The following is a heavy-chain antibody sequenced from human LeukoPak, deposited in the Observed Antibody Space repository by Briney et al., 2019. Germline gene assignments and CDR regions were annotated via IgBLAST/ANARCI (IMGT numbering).Heavy chain of an antibody. Sequence: PSETLSLTCAVYGGSFSGYYWSWIRQPPGKGLEWIGEINHSGSTNYNPSLKSRVTISVDTSKNQFSLKLSSVTAADTAVYYCARGPRLDIVVVPAAMGNWFDPWGQGTQVTVSS. D-gene: IGHD2-2*03. CDR1: GGSFSGYY. CDR3: ARGPRLDIVVVPAAMGNWFDP. V-gene: IGHV4-34*01. J-gene: IGHJ5*02. CDR2: INHSGST.